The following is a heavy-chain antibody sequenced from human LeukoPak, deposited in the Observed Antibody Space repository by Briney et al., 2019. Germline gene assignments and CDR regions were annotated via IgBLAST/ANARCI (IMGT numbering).Heavy chain of an antibody. D-gene: IGHD2-15*01. CDR3: AKEPRGVFCSGGSCYYFDY. CDR1: GFTFSSYG. CDR2: ISGSGGST. V-gene: IGHV3-23*01. J-gene: IGHJ4*02. Sequence: PGGTLGLSCAASGFTFSSYGMSWVRQAPGKGLEWVSAISGSGGSTYYADSVKGRFTISRDNSKNTLYLQMNSLRAEDTAVYYCAKEPRGVFCSGGSCYYFDYWGQGTLVTVSS.